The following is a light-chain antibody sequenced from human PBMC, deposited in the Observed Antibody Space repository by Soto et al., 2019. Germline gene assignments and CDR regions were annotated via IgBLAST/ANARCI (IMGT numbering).Light chain of an antibody. CDR2: GVS. V-gene: IGKV3-20*01. CDR1: QSVSSSY. Sequence: IALTRAARSVSLSSEEIARASCRASQSVSSSYLAWYQQKPGQAPRLLIYGVSSRATGIPDRFSGSGSGTNFTLTISRLEPEDFAVYYCQQYGSSRGTFGQGTKVDIK. J-gene: IGKJ1*01. CDR3: QQYGSSRGT.